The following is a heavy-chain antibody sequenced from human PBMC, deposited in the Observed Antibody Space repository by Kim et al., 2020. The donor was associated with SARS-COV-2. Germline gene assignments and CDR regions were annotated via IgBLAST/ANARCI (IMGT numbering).Heavy chain of an antibody. CDR1: GYTFTSYA. CDR3: ARDKYGPLLN. CDR2: INAGNGNT. V-gene: IGHV1-3*01. D-gene: IGHD1-26*01. J-gene: IGHJ4*02. Sequence: ASVKVSCKASGYTFTSYAMHWVRQAPGQRLEWMGWINAGNGNTKYSQKFQGRVTITRDTSASTVYMELSSLRSEDTAVYYCARDKYGPLLNWGQGTLVTV.